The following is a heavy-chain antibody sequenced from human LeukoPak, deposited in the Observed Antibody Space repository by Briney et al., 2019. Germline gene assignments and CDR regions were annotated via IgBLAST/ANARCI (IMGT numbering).Heavy chain of an antibody. CDR3: ARNTYYYDTSPAGWFDT. CDR2: ISSSSSYK. J-gene: IGHJ5*02. CDR1: GFTFSSYS. D-gene: IGHD3-22*01. V-gene: IGHV3-21*06. Sequence: GGSLRLSCAASGFTFSSYSMNWVRQAPGKGLEWVSSISSSSSYKYYADSGKGRFTIARDNAKTSLYLQMDSLNAEVTAIYYCARNTYYYDTSPAGWFDTWGQGTLGTVSS.